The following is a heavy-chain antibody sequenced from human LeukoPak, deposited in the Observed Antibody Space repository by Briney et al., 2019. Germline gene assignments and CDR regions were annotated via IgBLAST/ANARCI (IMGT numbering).Heavy chain of an antibody. Sequence: GGSLRLSCAASGFTFSSYTMNWVRQAPGKGLEWVSSISSSSDHIYYADSVKGRFTISRDNAKNSLYLQMNSLRAEDTAVYYCARERDYYDSSAYVNWYLDLWGRGTLVTVSS. CDR3: ARERDYYDSSAYVNWYLDL. CDR2: ISSSSDHI. J-gene: IGHJ2*01. CDR1: GFTFSSYT. V-gene: IGHV3-21*01. D-gene: IGHD3-22*01.